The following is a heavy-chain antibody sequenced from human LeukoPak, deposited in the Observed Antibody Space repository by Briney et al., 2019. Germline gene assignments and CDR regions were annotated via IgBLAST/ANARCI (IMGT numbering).Heavy chain of an antibody. D-gene: IGHD2-15*01. V-gene: IGHV3-23*01. Sequence: GGSLRLSCAASGFTFNDYAMSWVRQAPGKGLEWVSAISNNGGYTYYADSVQGRFTISRDNSKSTLCLQMNSLRAEDTAVYYCAKQLGYCSDGSCYFPYWGQGTLVTVSS. CDR2: ISNNGGYT. CDR1: GFTFNDYA. CDR3: AKQLGYCSDGSCYFPY. J-gene: IGHJ4*02.